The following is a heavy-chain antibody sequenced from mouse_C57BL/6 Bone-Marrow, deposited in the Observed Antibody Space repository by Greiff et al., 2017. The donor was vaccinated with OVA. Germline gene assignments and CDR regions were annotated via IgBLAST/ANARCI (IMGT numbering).Heavy chain of an antibody. V-gene: IGHV1-22*01. CDR1: GYTFTDYN. D-gene: IGHD1-1*01. Sequence: EVQLQQSGPELVKPGASVKMSCKASGYTFTDYNMHWVKQSHGKSLEWIGYINPNNGGTSYNQKFKGKATLTVNKSSSTAYMELRSLTSEDSAVYDCARRGVYYYGSSWYFDVWGTGTTVTVSS. CDR2: INPNNGGT. J-gene: IGHJ1*03. CDR3: ARRGVYYYGSSWYFDV.